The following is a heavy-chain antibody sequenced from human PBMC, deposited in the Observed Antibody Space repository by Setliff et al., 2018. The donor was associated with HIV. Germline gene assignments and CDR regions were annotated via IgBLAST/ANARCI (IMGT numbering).Heavy chain of an antibody. J-gene: IGHJ6*02. Sequence: SVKVSCKASGGTFSSYAISWVRQAPGQGLEWMGGIVPIFDTVNYAENFQGRVTITADESTSTAYMELSSLGSEDTAVYYCARGPRYIFGAYSYYGMDVWGQGTTVTVSS. V-gene: IGHV1-69*13. CDR1: GGTFSSYA. CDR2: IVPIFDTV. CDR3: ARGPRYIFGAYSYYGMDV. D-gene: IGHD3-9*01.